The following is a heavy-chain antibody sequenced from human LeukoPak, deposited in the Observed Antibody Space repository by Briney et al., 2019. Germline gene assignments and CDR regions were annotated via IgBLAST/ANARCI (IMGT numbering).Heavy chain of an antibody. CDR3: ARDLYDYVWGSYRPYYFDY. J-gene: IGHJ4*02. V-gene: IGHV1-69*04. CDR1: GGTFSTFA. Sequence: SVKVSCKASGGTFSTFAISWVRQAPGQGLEWMGRIIPILGIANYAQKFQGRVTITADKSTSTAYMELSSLRSEDTAVYYCARDLYDYVWGSYRPYYFDYWGQGTLVTVSS. D-gene: IGHD3-16*02. CDR2: IIPILGIA.